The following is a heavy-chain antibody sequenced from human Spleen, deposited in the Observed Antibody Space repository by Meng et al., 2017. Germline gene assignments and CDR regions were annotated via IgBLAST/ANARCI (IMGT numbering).Heavy chain of an antibody. V-gene: IGHV4-34*01. CDR1: GGSFSDYY. Sequence: QVQLQQCGAGLLKPSETLSLTCAVYGGSFSDYYWSWIRQPPGKGLEWIGEINHSGSTNYNPSLESRATISVDTSQNNLSLKLSSVTAADSAVYYCARGPTTMAHDFDYWGQGTLVTVSS. D-gene: IGHD4-11*01. J-gene: IGHJ4*02. CDR2: INHSGST. CDR3: ARGPTTMAHDFDY.